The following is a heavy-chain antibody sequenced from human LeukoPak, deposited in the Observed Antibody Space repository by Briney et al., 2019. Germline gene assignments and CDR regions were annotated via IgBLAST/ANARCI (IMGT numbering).Heavy chain of an antibody. J-gene: IGHJ4*02. CDR1: GYSFTSYW. Sequence: GESLRISCKGSGYSFTSYWISWVRQMPGKGLEWMGRIDPSDSYTNYSPSFQGHVTISADKSISTAYLQWSSLKASDTAMYYCARHIRSRQQLVTGDYWGQGTLVTVFS. V-gene: IGHV5-10-1*01. CDR3: ARHIRSRQQLVTGDY. CDR2: IDPSDSYT. D-gene: IGHD6-13*01.